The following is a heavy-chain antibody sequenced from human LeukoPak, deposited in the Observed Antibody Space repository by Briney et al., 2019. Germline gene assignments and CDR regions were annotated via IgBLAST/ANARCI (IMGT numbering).Heavy chain of an antibody. CDR3: ARVNDYPPYYYYGMDV. V-gene: IGHV1-3*01. CDR1: GYTFTSYA. D-gene: IGHD5-12*01. J-gene: IGHJ6*02. Sequence: GASVKVSCKASGYTFTSYAMHWVRQAPGQRLEWMGWINAGNGNTKYSQKFQGRVTITRDTSASTAYMELSSLRSEDTAVYYCARVNDYPPYYYYGMDVWGQGTTVTVSS. CDR2: INAGNGNT.